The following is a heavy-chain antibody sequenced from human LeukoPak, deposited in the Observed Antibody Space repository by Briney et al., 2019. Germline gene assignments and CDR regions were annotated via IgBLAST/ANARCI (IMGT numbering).Heavy chain of an antibody. Sequence: SETLSLTCTVSGGSISSGDYYWSWIRQPPGTGLEWIGYIYYSGSTYYNPSLKSRVTISVDTSKNQFSLKLSSVTAADTAVYYCARDSSTAMAKTYYYYGMDVWGKGTTVTVSS. D-gene: IGHD5-18*01. CDR2: IYYSGST. CDR3: ARDSSTAMAKTYYYYGMDV. CDR1: GGSISSGDYY. V-gene: IGHV4-30-4*01. J-gene: IGHJ6*04.